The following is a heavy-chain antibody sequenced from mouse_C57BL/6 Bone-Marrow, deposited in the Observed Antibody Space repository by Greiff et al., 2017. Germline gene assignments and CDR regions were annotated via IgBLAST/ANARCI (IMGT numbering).Heavy chain of an antibody. Sequence: VQLKQSGAELVRPGASVKLSCTASGFNLKDDYMHWVKQRPEQGLEWIGWLDPESGDTDYASKFQGKATITADTSSNTAYLQLSSLTSEVTAVYYCTPLAWFAYWGQGTLVTVSA. CDR2: LDPESGDT. CDR1: GFNLKDDY. V-gene: IGHV14-4*01. CDR3: TPLAWFAY. J-gene: IGHJ3*01.